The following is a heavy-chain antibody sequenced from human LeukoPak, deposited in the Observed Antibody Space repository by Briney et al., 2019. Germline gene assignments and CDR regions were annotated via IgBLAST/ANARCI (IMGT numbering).Heavy chain of an antibody. J-gene: IGHJ6*03. CDR2: INISSPFI. V-gene: IGHV3-21*01. CDR3: ARDLRLGGATFYYMDV. CDR1: GIIFWRYR. D-gene: IGHD1-26*01. Sequence: PGGSLSLFCAACGIIFWRYRMHGVRGAPGEGLEWVSSINISSPFIYYADSVKSRFTISRDNAKTSVYLQMNSLRAEDTAVYYCARDLRLGGATFYYMDVWGKGTTVTV.